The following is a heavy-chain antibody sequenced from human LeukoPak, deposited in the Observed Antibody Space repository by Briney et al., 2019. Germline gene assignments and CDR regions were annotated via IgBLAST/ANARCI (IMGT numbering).Heavy chain of an antibody. CDR2: IYPDGSGT. CDR1: GFTFSTYW. V-gene: IGHV3-74*01. Sequence: PGGSLRLSCAASGFTFSTYWMHWVRQAPGKGLVWVSRIYPDGSGTDYADSVKGRFTISRDNSKNTLYLQMNSLRAEDTAVYYCAKEEALLWFGELHFDPWGQGTLVTVSS. D-gene: IGHD3-10*01. J-gene: IGHJ5*02. CDR3: AKEEALLWFGELHFDP.